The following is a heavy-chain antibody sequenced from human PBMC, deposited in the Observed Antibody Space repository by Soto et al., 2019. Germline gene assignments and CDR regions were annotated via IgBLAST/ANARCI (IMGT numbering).Heavy chain of an antibody. CDR3: ARGRQLERPGGLYYYYYYMDV. CDR1: GYTFTSYA. CDR2: INAGNGNT. Sequence: QVPLVQSGAEVKKPGASVKVSCKASGYTFTSYAMHWVRQAPGQRLERMGWINAGNGNTKYSQKFQGRVTITRDTSASTASMKLSSLGSEATAVYYCARGRQLERPGGLYYYYYYMDVWGKRTTVTVSS. J-gene: IGHJ6*03. V-gene: IGHV1-3*01. D-gene: IGHD1-1*01.